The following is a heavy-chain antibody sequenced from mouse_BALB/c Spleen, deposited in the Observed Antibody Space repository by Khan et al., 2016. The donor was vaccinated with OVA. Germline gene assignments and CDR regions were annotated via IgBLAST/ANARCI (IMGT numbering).Heavy chain of an antibody. CDR3: ARHGNYVSFDY. CDR2: ISNGGGST. D-gene: IGHD2-1*01. CDR1: GFTFSSYI. Sequence: EVGLGESGGGLVQPGGSLKLSCAASGFTFSSYIMSWVRQTPEKRLEWVAYISNGGGSTYYLDTVKGRFTISRDNAKNTLYLQMSSLKSEDTAIYYFARHGNYVSFDYWGQGTTLTVSS. J-gene: IGHJ2*01. V-gene: IGHV5-12-2*01.